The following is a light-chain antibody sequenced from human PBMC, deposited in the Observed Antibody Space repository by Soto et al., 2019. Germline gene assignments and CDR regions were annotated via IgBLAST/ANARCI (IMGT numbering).Light chain of an antibody. CDR1: QSISSH. V-gene: IGKV1-39*01. CDR2: AAS. Sequence: DIQMTPSPSSLSASVGDRLTITCRATQSISSHLNWYQQRPGKAPKLLIYAASSLQSGVPARFSGSRSGTDFTLTISSLQPEDVATYYCQQSYSNPLTFGGGTKVELK. J-gene: IGKJ4*01. CDR3: QQSYSNPLT.